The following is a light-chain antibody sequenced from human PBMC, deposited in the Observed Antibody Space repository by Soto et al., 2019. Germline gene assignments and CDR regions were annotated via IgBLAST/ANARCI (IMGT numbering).Light chain of an antibody. CDR1: QSVGSK. Sequence: EIVLTQSPGTLSLSPGERATLSCSASQSVGSKLAWYQQKPGQAPRLFIYDASTRATGIPARFSGSGSGTEFTLTISSLQSEDFGVYYCLHRMNWPLTFGQGTRLEIK. V-gene: IGKV3D-15*01. CDR3: LHRMNWPLT. CDR2: DAS. J-gene: IGKJ5*01.